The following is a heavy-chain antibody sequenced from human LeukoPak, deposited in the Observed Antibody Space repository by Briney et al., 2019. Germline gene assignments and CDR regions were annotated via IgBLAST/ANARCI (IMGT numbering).Heavy chain of an antibody. V-gene: IGHV4-39*01. CDR2: IYYSGST. D-gene: IGHD3-22*01. CDR3: ASLPRRYYDCSGYLDY. Sequence: SETLSLTCTVSGGSISSSSYYWGWIRQPPGKGLEWIGSIYYSGSTYYNPSLKSRVTISVDTSKNQFSLKLTSVTAADTAVYYCASLPRRYYDCSGYLDYWGQGTLVTVSS. J-gene: IGHJ4*02. CDR1: GGSISSSSYY.